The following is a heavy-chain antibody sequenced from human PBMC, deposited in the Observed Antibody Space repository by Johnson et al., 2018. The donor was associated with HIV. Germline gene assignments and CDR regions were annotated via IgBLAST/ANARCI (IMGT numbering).Heavy chain of an antibody. Sequence: YGMHWVRQAPGKGLEWVANIKQDGSEKYYVDSVKGRFTISRDNAKNSLYLQMNSLRAEDTAVYYCAREDYHRALDVWGQGTMVTVSS. V-gene: IGHV3-7*01. J-gene: IGHJ3*01. D-gene: IGHD4-11*01. CDR3: AREDYHRALDV. CDR2: IKQDGSEK. CDR1: YG.